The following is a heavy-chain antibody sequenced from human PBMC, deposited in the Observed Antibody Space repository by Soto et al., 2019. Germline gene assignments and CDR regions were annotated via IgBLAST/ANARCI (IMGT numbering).Heavy chain of an antibody. J-gene: IGHJ3*02. CDR3: ATDIVVVPAAMSTGDAFDI. CDR1: GYTLTELS. CDR2: FDPEDGET. D-gene: IGHD2-2*01. Sequence: QVQLVQSGAEVKKPGASVKVSCKVSGYTLTELSMHWVRQAPGKGLEWMGGFDPEDGETIYAQKFQGRVTMTEDTSTDTAYMELSSLRSEDTAVYYCATDIVVVPAAMSTGDAFDIWGQGTMVTVSS. V-gene: IGHV1-24*01.